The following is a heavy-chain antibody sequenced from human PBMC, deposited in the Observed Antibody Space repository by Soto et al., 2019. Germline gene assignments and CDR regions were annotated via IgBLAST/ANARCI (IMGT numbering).Heavy chain of an antibody. CDR3: ASREEARPF. D-gene: IGHD6-6*01. CDR2: MNTNTNTT. J-gene: IGHJ4*02. V-gene: IGHV1-8*01. Sequence: ASVKVSCKASGYNFTNNDINWVRQAPGQGLEWIGWMNTNTNTTDSAEVFEGRVSLTWDTSISTAYMQLNSLKIEDTAVYYCASREEARPFWGQGTLVTVSS. CDR1: GYNFTNND.